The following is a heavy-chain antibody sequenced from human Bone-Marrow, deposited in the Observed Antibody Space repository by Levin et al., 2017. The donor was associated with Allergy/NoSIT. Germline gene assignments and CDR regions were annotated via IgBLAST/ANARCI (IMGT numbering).Heavy chain of an antibody. Sequence: PSETLSLTCTVSGGSISSSSYYWGWIRQPPGKGLEWIGSIYYSGSTYYNPSLKSRVTISVDTSKNQFSLKLSSVTAADTAVYYCARDPGRYFDWSDRANWFDPWGQGTLVTVSS. CDR1: GGSISSSSYY. CDR3: ARDPGRYFDWSDRANWFDP. J-gene: IGHJ5*02. CDR2: IYYSGST. V-gene: IGHV4-39*07. D-gene: IGHD3-9*01.